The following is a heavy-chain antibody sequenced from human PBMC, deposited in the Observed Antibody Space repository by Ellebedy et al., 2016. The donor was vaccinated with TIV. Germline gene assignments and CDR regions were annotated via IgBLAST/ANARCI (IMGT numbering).Heavy chain of an antibody. CDR1: GFTFSSYG. V-gene: IGHV3-33*08. D-gene: IGHD2-21*02. J-gene: IGHJ4*02. CDR2: IWYDGGNK. Sequence: GESLKISCAASGFTFSSYGMHWVRQAPGKGLEWVAFIWYDGGNKYYADSVKGRFTISRDNSKNTLYLQMSNLGAEDTAVFYCARDRHVDRGDCLDYWGQGTLVTVSS. CDR3: ARDRHVDRGDCLDY.